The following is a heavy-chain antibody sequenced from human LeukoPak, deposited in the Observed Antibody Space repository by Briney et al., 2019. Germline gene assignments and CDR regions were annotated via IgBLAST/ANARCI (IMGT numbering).Heavy chain of an antibody. J-gene: IGHJ2*01. Sequence: SETLSLTCTVSDDSISDYYRGWIRQPPGKGLEWIGYFYNSGRSTYNPSLKSRVTISADTSKNQFSLKLSSVTAADTAVYYCARDPTSSGYYPYWYFDLWGRGTLVTVSS. CDR3: ARDPTSSGYYPYWYFDL. CDR1: DDSISDYY. D-gene: IGHD3-22*01. V-gene: IGHV4-4*08. CDR2: FYNSGRS.